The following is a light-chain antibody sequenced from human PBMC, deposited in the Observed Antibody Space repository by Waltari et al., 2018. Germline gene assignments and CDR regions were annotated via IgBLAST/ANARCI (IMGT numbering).Light chain of an antibody. CDR2: DVN. CDR1: SGDVGRYNY. V-gene: IGLV2-11*01. CDR3: SSYAGSYIYF. Sequence: QSALTQPRSVSGSPGQSVTISCTGTSGDVGRYNYVSWYQHHPGKAPKLMIYDVNSGPSGVPDRFSASKSGNTASLTISGLQAEDEADYFCSSYAGSYIYFFGTGTEVTVL. J-gene: IGLJ1*01.